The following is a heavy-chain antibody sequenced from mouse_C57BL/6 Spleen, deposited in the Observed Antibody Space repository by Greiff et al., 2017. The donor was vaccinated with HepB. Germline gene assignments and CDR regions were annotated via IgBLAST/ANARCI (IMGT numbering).Heavy chain of an antibody. CDR3: ERFQYYGSSYKYDAMDY. J-gene: IGHJ4*01. CDR2: IYPGSGST. D-gene: IGHD1-1*01. Sequence: VQLQQSGAELVKPGASVKMSCKASGYTFTSYWITWVKQRPGQGLEWIGDIYPGSGSTNYNEKFKSKATLTVDTSSSTAYMQLSSLTSEDSAVYYCERFQYYGSSYKYDAMDYWGQGTSVTVSS. CDR1: GYTFTSYW. V-gene: IGHV1-55*01.